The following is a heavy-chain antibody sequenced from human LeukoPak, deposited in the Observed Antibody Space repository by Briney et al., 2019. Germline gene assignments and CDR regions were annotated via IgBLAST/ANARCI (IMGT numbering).Heavy chain of an antibody. J-gene: IGHJ6*02. V-gene: IGHV1-2*02. Sequence: ASVKVSCKASGYTFTGYYMHWVRQAPGQGLEWMGWINPNSGGTNYAQKFQGRVTMTRDTSISTAYMELSRLRSDDTAVYYCARWRSYGSYYYYGMDVWGQGTTVTVSS. CDR2: INPNSGGT. D-gene: IGHD5-18*01. CDR1: GYTFTGYY. CDR3: ARWRSYGSYYYYGMDV.